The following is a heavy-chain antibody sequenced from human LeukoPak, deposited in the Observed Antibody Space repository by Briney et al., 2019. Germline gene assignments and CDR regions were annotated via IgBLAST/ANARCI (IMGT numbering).Heavy chain of an antibody. Sequence: KPSETLSLTCTVSGGSISSGGYYWSWIRQHPGKGLEWIGYIYYSGSTYYNPSLRSRLTISLDTSKNQFSLKLSSVTAADTAVYYCARHGPLGDGDYEGPTFDYWGQGTLVTVSS. D-gene: IGHD4-17*01. CDR2: IYYSGST. J-gene: IGHJ4*02. CDR1: GGSISSGGYY. CDR3: ARHGPLGDGDYEGPTFDY. V-gene: IGHV4-31*03.